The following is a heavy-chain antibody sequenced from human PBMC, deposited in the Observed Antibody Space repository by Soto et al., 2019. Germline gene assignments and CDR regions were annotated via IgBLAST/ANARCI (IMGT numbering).Heavy chain of an antibody. CDR1: GFTFSSYW. V-gene: IGHV3-66*01. Sequence: GGSLRLSCAASGFTFSSYWMSWVRQAPGKGLEWVSVINSGGDPYYADSVKGRFTISRDNAKNSLYLQMNSLRDEDTAVYYCARDPAVPGGYFDLWGRGTLVTVSS. CDR2: INSGGDP. CDR3: ARDPAVPGGYFDL. D-gene: IGHD7-27*01. J-gene: IGHJ2*01.